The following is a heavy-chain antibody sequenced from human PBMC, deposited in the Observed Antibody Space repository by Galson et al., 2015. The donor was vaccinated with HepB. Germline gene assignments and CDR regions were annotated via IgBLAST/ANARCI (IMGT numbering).Heavy chain of an antibody. CDR2: INPSGGST. J-gene: IGHJ3*02. Sequence: SVKVSCKASGYTFTNYYMHWVRQAPGQGFEWMGIINPSGGSTNYIQKFQGRVTMTRDTSTSTVYMELSSLRSEDTAVYYCARALRSYYDSSGLDAFDIWGQGTMVTVSS. D-gene: IGHD3-22*01. V-gene: IGHV1-46*01. CDR3: ARALRSYYDSSGLDAFDI. CDR1: GYTFTNYY.